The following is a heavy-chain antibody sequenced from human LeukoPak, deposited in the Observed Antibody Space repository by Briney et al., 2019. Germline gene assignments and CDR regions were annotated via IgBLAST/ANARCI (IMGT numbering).Heavy chain of an antibody. Sequence: GGSLRLSCAASGFTFSSYWMSWVRQAPEKGLEWVANIKQDGSEKYYVDSVKGRFTISRDNAKNSLYLQMNSLRAEDTAVYYCARDAQYYYGSGSENDAFDIWGQGTMVTVSS. D-gene: IGHD3-10*01. CDR3: ARDAQYYYGSGSENDAFDI. J-gene: IGHJ3*02. V-gene: IGHV3-7*01. CDR1: GFTFSSYW. CDR2: IKQDGSEK.